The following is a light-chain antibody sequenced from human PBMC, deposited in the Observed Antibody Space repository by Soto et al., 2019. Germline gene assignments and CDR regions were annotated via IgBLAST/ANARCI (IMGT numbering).Light chain of an antibody. CDR3: SSYSSSSTDV. CDR1: SSDVGAYYS. Sequence: QSALTQPASVSGSPGQSITISCTGTSSDVGAYYSVSWYQQHPGKAPKLMIYEVSNRPSGVSNRFSGSKSGNTASLTISGLQAEDEADYYCSSYSSSSTDVFGTGTKVTVL. CDR2: EVS. V-gene: IGLV2-14*01. J-gene: IGLJ1*01.